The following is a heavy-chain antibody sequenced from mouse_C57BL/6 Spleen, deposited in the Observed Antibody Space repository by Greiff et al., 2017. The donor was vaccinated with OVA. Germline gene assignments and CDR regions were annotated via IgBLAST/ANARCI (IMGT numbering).Heavy chain of an antibody. CDR1: GFTFSDYG. J-gene: IGHJ1*03. CDR2: ISSGSSTI. V-gene: IGHV5-17*01. D-gene: IGHD2-3*01. CDR3: ARIYDGYYLWYFDV. Sequence: EVMLVESGGGLVKPGGSLKLSCAASGFTFSDYGMHWVRQAPEKGLEWVAYISSGSSTIYYADTVKGRFTISRDNAKNTLFLQMTSLRSEDTAMYYCARIYDGYYLWYFDVWGTGTTVTVSS.